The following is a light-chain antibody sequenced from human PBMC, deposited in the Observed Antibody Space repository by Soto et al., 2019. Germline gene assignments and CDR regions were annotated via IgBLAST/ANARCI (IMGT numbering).Light chain of an antibody. J-gene: IGKJ2*01. CDR3: QQYNKWPPYT. Sequence: EIVMTQXPANLSVSPGERATLSCRASQSVSSNLAWYQQKPGQGPRLLIYGASTRATSIPARFSGSGSGTEFTLTINSLQSEDFAVYYCQQYNKWPPYTFGQGTKLEIK. CDR1: QSVSSN. V-gene: IGKV3-15*01. CDR2: GAS.